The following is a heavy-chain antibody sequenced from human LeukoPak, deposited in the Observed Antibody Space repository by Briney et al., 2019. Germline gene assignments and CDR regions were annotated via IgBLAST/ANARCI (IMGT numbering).Heavy chain of an antibody. J-gene: IGHJ4*02. CDR2: IYYSGST. Sequence: SETLSLTCTVSGGSISSYYWSWIRQPPGKGLEWIGYIYYSGSTNYNPSLKSRVTISVDTSKNQFSLKLSSVTAADTAVYYCARVNSGWYFDYWGRGTLVTVSS. D-gene: IGHD6-19*01. CDR3: ARVNSGWYFDY. V-gene: IGHV4-59*01. CDR1: GGSISSYY.